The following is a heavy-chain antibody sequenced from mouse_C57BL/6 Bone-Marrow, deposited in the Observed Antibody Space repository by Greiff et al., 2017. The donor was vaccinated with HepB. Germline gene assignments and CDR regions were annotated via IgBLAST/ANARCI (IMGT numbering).Heavy chain of an antibody. Sequence: VQLQRPGAELVKPGASVKMSCKASGYTFTSYWITWVKQRPGQGLEWIGDIYPGSGSTNYNEKFKSKATLTVDTSSSTAYMQLSSLTSEDSAVYYCARRVYGSSPWFAYWGQGTLVTVSA. J-gene: IGHJ3*01. CDR1: GYTFTSYW. V-gene: IGHV1-55*01. CDR2: IYPGSGST. D-gene: IGHD1-1*01. CDR3: ARRVYGSSPWFAY.